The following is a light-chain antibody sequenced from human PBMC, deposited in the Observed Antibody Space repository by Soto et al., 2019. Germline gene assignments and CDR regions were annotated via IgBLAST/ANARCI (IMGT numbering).Light chain of an antibody. CDR2: EVN. J-gene: IGLJ2*01. Sequence: QSVLTQPPSASGSPGRPVTISCTGTSSDVGSYNYVSWYQQHPGKAPKLMIYEVNKRPSGVPDRFSGSKSGNTASLTVSGLQAEDEADYYCSSYAGSNNLVFGGGTELTVL. CDR1: SSDVGSYNY. CDR3: SSYAGSNNLV. V-gene: IGLV2-8*01.